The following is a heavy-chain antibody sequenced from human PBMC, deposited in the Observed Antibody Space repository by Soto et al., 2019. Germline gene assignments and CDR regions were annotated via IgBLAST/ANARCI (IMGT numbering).Heavy chain of an antibody. CDR1: GYTFTGYY. J-gene: IGHJ3*02. CDR3: ARYGSMITFGGASNRHDAFDI. Sequence: GASVKVSCKASGYTFTGYYMHWVRQAPGQGLEWMGWINPNSGGTNYAQKFQGWVTMTRDTSISTAYMELSRLRSDDTAVYYCARYGSMITFGGASNRHDAFDIWGQGTMVTVSS. CDR2: INPNSGGT. D-gene: IGHD3-16*01. V-gene: IGHV1-2*04.